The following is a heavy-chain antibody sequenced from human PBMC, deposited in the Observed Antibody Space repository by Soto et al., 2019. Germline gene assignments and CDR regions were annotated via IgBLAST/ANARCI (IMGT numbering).Heavy chain of an antibody. J-gene: IGHJ5*02. CDR2: LYSSGST. CDR3: TTAAFERYSPFDP. CDR1: GGSISSYY. D-gene: IGHD5-18*01. Sequence: SETLSLTCTVSGGSISSYYWSWIRQPPGKGLEWIGYLYSSGSTNYNPSLGSRVTISVDTSKNQFSLKLTPLTAADSAVYYCTTAAFERYSPFDPWGQGTLVTVSS. V-gene: IGHV4-59*01.